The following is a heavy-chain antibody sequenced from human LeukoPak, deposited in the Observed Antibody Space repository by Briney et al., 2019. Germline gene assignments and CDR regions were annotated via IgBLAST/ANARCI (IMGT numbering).Heavy chain of an antibody. V-gene: IGHV3-66*01. J-gene: IGHJ4*02. CDR3: ARDGEYSYGYGFDY. CDR1: GFIVSSNY. CDR2: IYSGDRT. Sequence: PGGSLRLSCAASGFIVSSNYMSWVRQAPGKGLEWVSVIYSGDRTYYADSVKGRFTISRDTSKNTVYLQMNSLRPEETAVYYCARDGEYSYGYGFDYWGQGTLVTVSS. D-gene: IGHD5-18*01.